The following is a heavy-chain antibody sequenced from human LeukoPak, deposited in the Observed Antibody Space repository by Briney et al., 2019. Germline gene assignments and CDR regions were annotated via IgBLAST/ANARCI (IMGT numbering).Heavy chain of an antibody. J-gene: IGHJ5*01. CDR2: IHYSGPT. CDR1: GTSITSFY. CDR3: ARDSSPGDS. V-gene: IGHV4-59*01. Sequence: SETLSLTCTVSGTSITSFYWSWIRQPPGKGLEWIGCIHYSGPTNYSPSLRSRITLSVDTSKNQVSLILRSVTAADTAVYFCARDSSPGDSWGQGTLVTVSS. D-gene: IGHD2-2*01.